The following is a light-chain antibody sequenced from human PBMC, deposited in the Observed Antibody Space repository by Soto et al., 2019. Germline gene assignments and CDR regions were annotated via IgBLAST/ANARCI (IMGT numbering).Light chain of an antibody. J-gene: IGKJ4*01. CDR1: HDISNY. CDR2: AAS. Sequence: DIQMTQSPSSLSASVGDRVTITCRASHDISNYLAWYQQKPGKVPNLLIYAASTLQSGVPSRFSGSGSGTDFTLTISSLQPEDVATYFCQRYNSALALTFGGGTKVDI. CDR3: QRYNSALALT. V-gene: IGKV1-27*01.